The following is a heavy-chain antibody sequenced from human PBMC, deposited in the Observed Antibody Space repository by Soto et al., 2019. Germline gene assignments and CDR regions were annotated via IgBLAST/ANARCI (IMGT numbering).Heavy chain of an antibody. Sequence: KTSETLSLTCAVYGGSFSGYYWSWIRQPPGKGLEWIGEINHSGSTNYNPSLKSRVTISVDTSKNQFSLKLSSVTAADTAVYYCARGSLVVAPAAMRPIYYYYGMDVWGQGTTVTVSS. CDR3: ARGSLVVAPAAMRPIYYYYGMDV. CDR2: INHSGST. J-gene: IGHJ6*02. V-gene: IGHV4-34*01. D-gene: IGHD2-2*01. CDR1: GGSFSGYY.